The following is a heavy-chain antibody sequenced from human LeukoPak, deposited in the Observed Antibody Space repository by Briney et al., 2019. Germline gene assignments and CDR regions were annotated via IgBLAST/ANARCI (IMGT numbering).Heavy chain of an antibody. CDR2: IYTSGST. Sequence: SSETLSLTCTVSGGSISSGSYYWSWIRQPAGKGLEWIGRIYTSGSTNYNPSLKSRVTISVDTSKNQFSLNRISVTAADTAYYMDVWGKRTTVTGSS. CDR3: V. J-gene: IGHJ6*03. V-gene: IGHV4-61*02. CDR1: GGSISSGSYY.